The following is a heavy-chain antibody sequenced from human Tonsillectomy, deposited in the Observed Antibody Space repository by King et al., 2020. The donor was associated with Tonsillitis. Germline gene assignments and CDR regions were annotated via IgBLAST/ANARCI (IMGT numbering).Heavy chain of an antibody. D-gene: IGHD2-15*01. CDR2: VSPDGNDT. V-gene: IGHV3-74*01. CDR1: GFTFNDYW. Sequence: DVQLVESGGGVVQPGGSLRLSCAASGFTFNDYWMHWVQAPGKGLVWVSRVSPDGNDTIDADSVKGRFTISRDNAKNTLYLQLNSLRVEDTAVYYCGRINWYFEIWGRGTLVTVSS. J-gene: IGHJ2*01. CDR3: GRINWYFEI.